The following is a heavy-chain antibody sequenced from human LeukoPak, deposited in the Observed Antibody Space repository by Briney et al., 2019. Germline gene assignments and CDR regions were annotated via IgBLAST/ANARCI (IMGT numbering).Heavy chain of an antibody. CDR2: IYYSGST. Sequence: SETLSLTCTVSGGSISSYYWSWIRQPPGKGLEWIGYIYYSGSTNYNPSLKSRVTISVDTSKNQFSLKLSSVTAADTAVYYCAGAGSSGWYYYYYGMDVWGQGTTVTVSS. CDR3: AGAGSSGWYYYYYGMDV. V-gene: IGHV4-59*01. CDR1: GGSISSYY. D-gene: IGHD6-19*01. J-gene: IGHJ6*02.